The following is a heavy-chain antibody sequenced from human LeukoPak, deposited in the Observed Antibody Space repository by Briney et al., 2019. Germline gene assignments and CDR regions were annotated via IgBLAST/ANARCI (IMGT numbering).Heavy chain of an antibody. D-gene: IGHD2-2*01. CDR3: ARTERVVPAARPFDY. Sequence: AASVKVSCKVSGYTLTELSMHWVRQAPGKGLEWMGGFDPEDGETIYAQKFQGRVTMTEDTSTDTAYMELSSLRSEDTAVYYCARTERVVPAARPFDYWGQGTLVTVSS. J-gene: IGHJ4*02. CDR1: GYTLTELS. V-gene: IGHV1-24*01. CDR2: FDPEDGET.